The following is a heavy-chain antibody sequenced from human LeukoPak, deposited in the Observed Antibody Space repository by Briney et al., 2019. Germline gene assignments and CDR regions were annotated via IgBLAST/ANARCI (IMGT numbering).Heavy chain of an antibody. Sequence: ASVRVSCKASNYTFSDYDVTWVRQAPGQGLEWMGWVSKYTGNADYAPKFQGRVSMTTDTSTRTAYMELRSLRPDDTAVYFCAREDDRSFGAYDCWGQGTLVTVS. D-gene: IGHD4-17*01. J-gene: IGHJ4*02. CDR1: NYTFSDYD. CDR2: VSKYTGNA. V-gene: IGHV1-18*01. CDR3: AREDDRSFGAYDC.